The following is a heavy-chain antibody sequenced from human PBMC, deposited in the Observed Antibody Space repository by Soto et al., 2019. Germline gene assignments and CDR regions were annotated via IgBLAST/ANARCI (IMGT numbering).Heavy chain of an antibody. CDR1: GGSISSSSYY. CDR3: ARQGRDPSYYYYGMDV. CDR2: IYYSGST. V-gene: IGHV4-39*01. J-gene: IGHJ6*02. Sequence: SETLSLTCTVSGGSISSSSYYWGWIRQPPGKGLEWIGSIYYSGSTYYNPSLKSRVTISVDTSKNQFSLKLSSVTAADTAVYYCARQGRDPSYYYYGMDVWGQGTTVTV.